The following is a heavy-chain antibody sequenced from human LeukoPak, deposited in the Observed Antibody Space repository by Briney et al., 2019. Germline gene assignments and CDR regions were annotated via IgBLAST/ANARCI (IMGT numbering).Heavy chain of an antibody. CDR3: AREGIVGANLYYFDY. D-gene: IGHD1-26*01. CDR2: INPNSGGT. Sequence: ASVKVSCKASGYTFTGYYMHWVRRAPGQGLEWMGWINPNSGGTNYAQKFQGRVTMTRDTSISTAYMELSRLRSDDTAVYYCAREGIVGANLYYFDYWGQGTLVTVSS. V-gene: IGHV1-2*02. J-gene: IGHJ4*02. CDR1: GYTFTGYY.